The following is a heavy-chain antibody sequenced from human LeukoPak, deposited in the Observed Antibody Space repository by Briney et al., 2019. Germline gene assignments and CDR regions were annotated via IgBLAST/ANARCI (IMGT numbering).Heavy chain of an antibody. D-gene: IGHD2-2*01. J-gene: IGHJ4*02. CDR3: AREVCSSTSCSIDY. CDR2: INHSGST. V-gene: IGHV4-38-2*02. Sequence: SETLSLTCTVSGYSISSGYYWSRIRQPPGKGLEWIGEINHSGSTNYNPSLKSRVTISVDTSKNQFSLKLSSVTAADTAVYYCAREVCSSTSCSIDYWGQGTLVTVSS. CDR1: GYSISSGYY.